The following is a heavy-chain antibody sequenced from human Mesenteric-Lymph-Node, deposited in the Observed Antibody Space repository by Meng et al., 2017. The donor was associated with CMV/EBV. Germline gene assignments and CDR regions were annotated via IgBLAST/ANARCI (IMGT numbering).Heavy chain of an antibody. CDR3: ATYSYGYVPFDY. D-gene: IGHD3-16*01. Sequence: TCAVSGGSISSTNWWTWVRQSPGEGLEWIGKIYRNGATHYNPSLESRISISIDKSKNQFSLKLTSVTAADTALYYCATYSYGYVPFDYWGQGALVTVSS. CDR1: GGSISSTNW. CDR2: IYRNGAT. V-gene: IGHV4-4*02. J-gene: IGHJ4*02.